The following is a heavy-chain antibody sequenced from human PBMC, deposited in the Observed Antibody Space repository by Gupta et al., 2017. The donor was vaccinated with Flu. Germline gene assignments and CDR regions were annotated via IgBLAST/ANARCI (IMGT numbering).Heavy chain of an antibody. CDR1: FNIYA. CDR3: AKLTDGYNRNWDYYGMDV. D-gene: IGHD5-12*01. Sequence: FNIYAMIRVRKAPGKGLEWVSTINNSGGYTFYADSVKGRFTNSRDNSKNTLYLQMNSLRAADTAVYYCAKLTDGYNRNWDYYGMDVGGQGSTVAVSS. CDR2: INNSGGYT. J-gene: IGHJ6*02. V-gene: IGHV3-23*01.